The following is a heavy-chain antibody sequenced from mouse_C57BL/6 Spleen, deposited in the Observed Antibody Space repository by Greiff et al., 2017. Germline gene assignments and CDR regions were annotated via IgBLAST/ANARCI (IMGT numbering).Heavy chain of an antibody. CDR1: GFTFSDYG. V-gene: IGHV5-17*01. Sequence: VQLQQSGGGLVKPGGSLKLSCAASGFTFSDYGMHWVRQAPEKGLEWVAYISRGSSTIYYADTVKGRFTISRDNANNTLFLQMTSLRSEDTARYYCATRVYYGSRGYAMDDWGQGPSVTVAS. CDR2: ISRGSSTI. D-gene: IGHD1-1*01. CDR3: ATRVYYGSRGYAMDD. J-gene: IGHJ4*01.